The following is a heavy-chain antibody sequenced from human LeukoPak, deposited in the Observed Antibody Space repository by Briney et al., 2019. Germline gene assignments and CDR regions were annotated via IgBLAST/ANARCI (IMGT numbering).Heavy chain of an antibody. CDR3: AKAPDRIAAAGTWWFDP. D-gene: IGHD6-13*01. V-gene: IGHV3-23*01. Sequence: GGSLRLSCAASGFTFSSYGMSWVRQAPGKGLEWVSAISGSGGSTYYADSVKGRLTISRDNSKNTLYLQMNSLRAEDTAVYYCAKAPDRIAAAGTWWFDPWGQGTLVTVSS. CDR1: GFTFSSYG. J-gene: IGHJ5*02. CDR2: ISGSGGST.